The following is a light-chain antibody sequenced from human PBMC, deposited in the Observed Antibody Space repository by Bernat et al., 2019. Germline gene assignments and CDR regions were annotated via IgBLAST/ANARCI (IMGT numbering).Light chain of an antibody. Sequence: SYELTQAPSVSVSPGQTATITCSGHNLGDKYCSWYQQKSGQSPVVIIYHNTERASGIPERFSGSKSGNTATLTISGTQEMDEANYVCQSWDTTVVFGGGTKLTVL. V-gene: IGLV3-1*01. CDR1: NLGDKY. CDR3: QSWDTTVV. J-gene: IGLJ2*01. CDR2: HNT.